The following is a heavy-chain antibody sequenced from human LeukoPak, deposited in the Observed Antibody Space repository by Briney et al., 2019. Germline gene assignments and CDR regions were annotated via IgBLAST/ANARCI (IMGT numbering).Heavy chain of an antibody. V-gene: IGHV1-69*13. Sequence: SVKVSCKASGGTFSSYAISWVRQAPGQGFEWMGGIIPIFGTANYAQKFQGRVTITADESTSTAHMELSSLRSEDTAVYYCARDSSGWYKVSYWYFDLWGRGTLVTVSS. CDR1: GGTFSSYA. J-gene: IGHJ2*01. CDR3: ARDSSGWYKVSYWYFDL. D-gene: IGHD6-19*01. CDR2: IIPIFGTA.